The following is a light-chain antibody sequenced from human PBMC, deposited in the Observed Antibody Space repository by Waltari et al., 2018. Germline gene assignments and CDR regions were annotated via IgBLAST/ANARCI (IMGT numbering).Light chain of an antibody. Sequence: EIVMTQSPATLSVSPGERATLSCRASQSIRSNLAWYQQKPGQAPRLLIYDASTRATGIPARFSGSGSGTEFILTISSMQSEDFAVYHCQQYNDWRRTFGQGTKVEIK. CDR2: DAS. CDR1: QSIRSN. CDR3: QQYNDWRRT. J-gene: IGKJ1*01. V-gene: IGKV3-15*01.